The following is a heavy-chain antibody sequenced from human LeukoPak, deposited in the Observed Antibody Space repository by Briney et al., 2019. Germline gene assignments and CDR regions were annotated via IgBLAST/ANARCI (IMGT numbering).Heavy chain of an antibody. CDR1: GFTFSPYW. V-gene: IGHV3-7*03. D-gene: IGHD3-9*01. Sequence: GGSLRLSCAASGFTFSPYWMNWVRRAPGKGLEWVANIKQDGSEKNYVDSVKGRFTISRDNAKNSLYLQMNNLRVGDTVMYYCAGGTGFIIKDWGQGTLVTVSS. CDR3: AGGTGFIIKD. CDR2: IKQDGSEK. J-gene: IGHJ4*02.